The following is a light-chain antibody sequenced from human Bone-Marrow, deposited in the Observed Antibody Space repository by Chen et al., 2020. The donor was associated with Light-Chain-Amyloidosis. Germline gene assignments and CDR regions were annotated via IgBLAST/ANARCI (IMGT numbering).Light chain of an antibody. CDR2: LGS. CDR3: MQALQTPVT. J-gene: IGKJ3*01. V-gene: IGKV2-28*01. CDR1: QSLLHSNGYNY. Sequence: DIVMTQSPLSLPVTPGEPAYISCRSSQSLLHSNGYNYLDWYLQKPGQSPQLLIYLGSNRASGVPDRYSGIGAGTDFTLKISRVEAEDVGVYYCMQALQTPVTFGPGTKVDIK.